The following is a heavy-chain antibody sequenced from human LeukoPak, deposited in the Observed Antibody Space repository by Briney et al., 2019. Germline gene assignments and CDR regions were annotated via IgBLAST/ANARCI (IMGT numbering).Heavy chain of an antibody. J-gene: IGHJ4*02. CDR2: VVGGGGTT. CDR3: AKARLSTGWAYNDY. D-gene: IGHD6-19*01. CDR1: GFTFVNYA. Sequence: GGPLRLSCAASGFTFVNYAMSWVRQAPGKGLEWVSAVVGGGGTTFYADSVKGRFTISRDNSKNTVYLQINRLRAEDTAVYYCAKARLSTGWAYNDYWGQGTQVTVSS. V-gene: IGHV3-23*01.